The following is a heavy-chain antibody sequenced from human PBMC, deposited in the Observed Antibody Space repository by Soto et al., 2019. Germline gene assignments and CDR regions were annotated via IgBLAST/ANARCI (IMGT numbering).Heavy chain of an antibody. CDR1: GYTFTGYY. J-gene: IGHJ3*02. Sequence: ASVKVSCKASGYTFTGYYMHWVRQAPGQGLEWMGWINPNSGGTNYAQKFQGWVTMTRDTSISTAYMELSRLRSDDTAVYYCARGRGGGYHAAFDIWGQGTMVTVSS. CDR2: INPNSGGT. CDR3: ARGRGGGYHAAFDI. V-gene: IGHV1-2*04. D-gene: IGHD5-18*01.